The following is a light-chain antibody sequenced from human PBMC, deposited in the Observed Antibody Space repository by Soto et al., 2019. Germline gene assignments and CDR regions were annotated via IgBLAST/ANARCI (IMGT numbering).Light chain of an antibody. CDR3: RQYGSSPWT. CDR1: QSVSSSY. J-gene: IGKJ1*01. CDR2: GAS. V-gene: IGKV3-20*01. Sequence: EIGLTQSPGTLSLSPGERATLSCRASQSVSSSYLAWYQQKPGQAPRLLIYGASSRATGIPDRFSGSGSGTDFTLTISRREPEDFAVYYCRQYGSSPWTFGQGTKVEIK.